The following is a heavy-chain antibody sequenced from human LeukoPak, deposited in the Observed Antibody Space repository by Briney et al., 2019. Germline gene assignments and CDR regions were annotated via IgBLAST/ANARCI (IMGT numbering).Heavy chain of an antibody. CDR3: ARLAGYGGLAWFDP. CDR1: GGSFSGYY. D-gene: IGHD5-12*01. J-gene: IGHJ5*02. V-gene: IGHV4-34*01. Sequence: PSETLSLTCAVYGGSFSGYYWSWLRQPPGKGLEGLGEINHSGSTNYNPSLKSRVTISVDTSKNQFSLKLSSVTAADTAVYYCARLAGYGGLAWFDPWGQGTLVTVSS. CDR2: INHSGST.